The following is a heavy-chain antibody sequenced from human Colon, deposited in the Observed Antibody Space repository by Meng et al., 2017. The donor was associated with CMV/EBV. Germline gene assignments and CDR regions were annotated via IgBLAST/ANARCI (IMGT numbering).Heavy chain of an antibody. CDR1: GFTFRTHN. J-gene: IGHJ4*02. CDR2: MSYIGDKK. V-gene: IGHV3-30*03. D-gene: IGHD1-1*01. Sequence: GESLKISCAASGFTFRTHNMNWVRQTPGKGLEWVAVMSYIGDKKFYADSVKGRFTISRDNAKNTLYLQMNNLSPEDTGLYYCARDLLTYQTGTRSYYFDHWGQGTLVTVSS. CDR3: ARDLLTYQTGTRSYYFDH.